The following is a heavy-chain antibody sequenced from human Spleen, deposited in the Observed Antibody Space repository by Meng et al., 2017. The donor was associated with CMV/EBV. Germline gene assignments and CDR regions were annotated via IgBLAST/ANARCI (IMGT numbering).Heavy chain of an antibody. D-gene: IGHD6-19*01. V-gene: IGHV3-20*03. CDR3: ARVRSGAIIGCSDY. CDR2: INWNGISA. CDR1: GFTFDDYG. Sequence: ASGFTFDDYGMAWVRQGPGKRLEWVCGINWNGISAGYADSVKGRFTISRDNAQNSLFLHMSGLRAEDTAVYYCARVRSGAIIGCSDYWGQGTLVTVSS. J-gene: IGHJ4*02.